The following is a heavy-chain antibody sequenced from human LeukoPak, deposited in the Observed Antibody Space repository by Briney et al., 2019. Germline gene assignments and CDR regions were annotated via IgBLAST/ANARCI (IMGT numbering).Heavy chain of an antibody. V-gene: IGHV1-69*05. J-gene: IGHJ4*02. Sequence: GSSVKVSCQASGCTFISYVISWVRQPPGQGREWMGRIIPIFGTANYAQKFQGRVTITTDESTSTAYMELRSLRSEDTSVYYCAKGRYYFDYWGQGTLVTVSS. CDR2: IIPIFGTA. CDR1: GCTFISYV. CDR3: AKGRYYFDY.